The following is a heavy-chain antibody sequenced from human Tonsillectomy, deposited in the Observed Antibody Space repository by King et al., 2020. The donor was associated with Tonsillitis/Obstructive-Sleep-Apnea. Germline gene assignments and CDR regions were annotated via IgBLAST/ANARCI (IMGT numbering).Heavy chain of an antibody. CDR2: SIPSFGTT. J-gene: IGHJ4*02. Sequence: QLVQSGAEVKKPGASVKVSCKASGGTCSSYDISWVRQAPGQGLEWMVGSIPSFGTTNYAQKVQGRVTITSDDSTSTAYMELSSLRSEDTAVYYCAREVVPAAIGYYFDYWGQGTLVTVSS. D-gene: IGHD2-2*01. CDR1: GGTCSSYD. V-gene: IGHV1-69*01. CDR3: AREVVPAAIGYYFDY.